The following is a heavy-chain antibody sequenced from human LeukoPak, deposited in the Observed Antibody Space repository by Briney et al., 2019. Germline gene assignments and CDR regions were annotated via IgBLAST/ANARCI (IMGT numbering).Heavy chain of an antibody. CDR3: ASDYYDSSY. D-gene: IGHD3-22*01. J-gene: IGHJ4*02. CDR2: ISSSGSTI. Sequence: GGSLRLSCAASGFTFSDYYMSWIRQAPGKGMEGVSYISSSGSTIYYADSVKGRFTISRDNPKNSLYLQMNSLRAEDTAVYYCASDYYDSSYWGQGTLVTVSS. CDR1: GFTFSDYY. V-gene: IGHV3-11*01.